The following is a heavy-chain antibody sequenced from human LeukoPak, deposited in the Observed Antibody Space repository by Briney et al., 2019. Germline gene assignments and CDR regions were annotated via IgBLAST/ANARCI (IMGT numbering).Heavy chain of an antibody. J-gene: IGHJ4*02. Sequence: SETLSLTCTLSGASISSSSSFFWAWIRQPPGKGLEWIGTMSNSGSTYYNPSLKSRVTISGDTSKNQFSLKLSSVTAADTAVFYCARRSQTTAGRGIDYWGQGTLVTVSS. CDR3: ARRSQTTAGRGIDY. V-gene: IGHV4-39*01. CDR1: GASISSSSSFF. CDR2: MSNSGST. D-gene: IGHD6-13*01.